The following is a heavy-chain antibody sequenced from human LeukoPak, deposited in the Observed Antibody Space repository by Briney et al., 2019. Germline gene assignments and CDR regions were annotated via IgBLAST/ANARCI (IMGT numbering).Heavy chain of an antibody. V-gene: IGHV4-59*01. CDR1: GGSISSYY. CDR3: ARYSYSYGPVDY. D-gene: IGHD5-18*01. Sequence: PSQTLSLTCTVSGGSISSYYWSWIRQPPGKGLEWIGYIYYSGSTNYNPSLKSRVTISVDTSKNQFSLKLSSVTAADTAVYYCARYSYSYGPVDYWGQGTLVTVSS. J-gene: IGHJ4*02. CDR2: IYYSGST.